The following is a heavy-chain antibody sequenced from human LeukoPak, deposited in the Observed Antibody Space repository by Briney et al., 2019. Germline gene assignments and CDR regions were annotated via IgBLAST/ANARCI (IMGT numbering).Heavy chain of an antibody. CDR3: AGNYDQYAKPPTPHDY. Sequence: GGSLRLSCSVPGFTFSSYSMNWVRQAPGKGLEWVSSISSSSYYIYYADSVKGRFTISRDNAKNSLYLQMNSLRAEDTAVYYCAGNYDQYAKPPTPHDYWGQGTLVTVSS. J-gene: IGHJ4*02. V-gene: IGHV3-21*01. CDR1: GFTFSSYS. CDR2: ISSSSYYI. D-gene: IGHD3-16*01.